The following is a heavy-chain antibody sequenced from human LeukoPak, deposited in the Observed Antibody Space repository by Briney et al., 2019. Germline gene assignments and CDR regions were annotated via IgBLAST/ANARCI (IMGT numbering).Heavy chain of an antibody. CDR2: ITGGGDGT. J-gene: IGHJ4*02. Sequence: GGSLRLSCAASGFTFSSYDMSWVRQAPGKGLEWVTAITGGGDGTFYADSVKGRFTISRDNSKNTLYLQMSSLRAEDTAVYFCAKHQVWSHDYWGQGTLVTVSS. CDR1: GFTFSSYD. D-gene: IGHD2-21*01. CDR3: AKHQVWSHDY. V-gene: IGHV3-23*01.